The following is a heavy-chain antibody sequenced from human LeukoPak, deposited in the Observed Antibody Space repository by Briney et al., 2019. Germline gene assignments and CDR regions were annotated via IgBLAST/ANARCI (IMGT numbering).Heavy chain of an antibody. Sequence: GGSLRLSCAASGFTFDDYGMSWVRQAPGKGLEWVSGINWNGGSTGYADSVKGRFTISRDNAKNSLYLQMNSLRAEDTALYYCARDGSVLRYFDWLPKLADAFDIWGQGTMVTVSS. CDR3: ARDGSVLRYFDWLPKLADAFDI. CDR1: GFTFDDYG. J-gene: IGHJ3*02. CDR2: INWNGGST. V-gene: IGHV3-20*04. D-gene: IGHD3-9*01.